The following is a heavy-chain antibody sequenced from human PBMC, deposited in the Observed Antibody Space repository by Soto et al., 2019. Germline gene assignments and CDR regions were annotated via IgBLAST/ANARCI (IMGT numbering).Heavy chain of an antibody. CDR1: GYTFTNYD. CDR3: ARGRFRRTWFDP. CDR2: MNPDSGNT. J-gene: IGHJ5*02. Sequence: QVQLVQSGAEVKKPGASVKVSCKASGYTFTNYDIHWVRQATGQGLEWMGWMNPDSGNTGQSKQFQGRGTMTRDTSISTAYMEMSSLRCEDTAVYYCARGRFRRTWFDPWGQGTLVTVSS. V-gene: IGHV1-8*01. D-gene: IGHD3-16*01.